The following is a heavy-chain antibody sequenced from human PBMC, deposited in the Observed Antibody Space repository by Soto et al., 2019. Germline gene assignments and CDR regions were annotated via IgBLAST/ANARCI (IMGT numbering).Heavy chain of an antibody. CDR2: IYHSWST. V-gene: IGHV4-4*02. J-gene: IGHJ3*02. D-gene: IGHD3-16*01. Sequence: QVQLQESGPGLVKPSGTLSLTCAVSSGSISSSNWWSWVRQPPGKGLEWIGEIYHSWSTNYNPSLKSRVTISVDKSKNQFSLMLSSVTAADTAVYYCARFYDYIWGSYDYDDAFDIWGQGTMVTVSS. CDR3: ARFYDYIWGSYDYDDAFDI. CDR1: SGSISSSNW.